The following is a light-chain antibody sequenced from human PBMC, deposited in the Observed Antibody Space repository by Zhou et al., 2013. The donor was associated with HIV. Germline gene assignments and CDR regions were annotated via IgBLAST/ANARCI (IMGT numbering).Light chain of an antibody. CDR3: QKCNSAPXT. CDR1: QGIGTY. J-gene: IGKJ3*01. V-gene: IGKV1-27*01. CDR2: AAS. Sequence: DVQMTQSPSSLSASIGDRATITCRASQGIGTYLAWYQQKPGKVPRLLIYAASTLQSGVPSRFSGSGSGTHFTLTINNLQPEDVGTYFCQKCNSAPXTFGPGTTVDIK.